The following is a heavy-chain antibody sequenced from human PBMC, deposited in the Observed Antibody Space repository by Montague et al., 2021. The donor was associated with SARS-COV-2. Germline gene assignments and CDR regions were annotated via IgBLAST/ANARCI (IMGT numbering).Heavy chain of an antibody. CDR3: ARAVSVRRAVNWFDP. V-gene: IGHV4-59*11. CDR2: IYYSGGI. D-gene: IGHD3-10*01. Sequence: SETLSITCTVSGGSMGDHHWAWIRQPPGKGLEWLAYIYYSGGINSNASLKSRVTMLVDTSKNQFSLKLTSVTAADTAVYYCARAVSVRRAVNWFDPWGQGTLVTVSS. CDR1: GGSMGDHH. J-gene: IGHJ5*02.